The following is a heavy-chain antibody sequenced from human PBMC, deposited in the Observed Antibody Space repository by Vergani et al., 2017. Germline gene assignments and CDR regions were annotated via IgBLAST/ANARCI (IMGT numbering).Heavy chain of an antibody. CDR2: ISGYDGKT. CDR3: ARGGSIAAPSYLYYFYMDV. V-gene: IGHV1-18*01. CDR1: GYSFNSYG. J-gene: IGHJ6*03. D-gene: IGHD6-6*01. Sequence: QVQLVQSGAEMKKPGASVNVSCKTSGYSFNSYGINWVRQAPGQGLEWLGWISGYDGKTKYVEKLQGRITVTIDTSTNSVYMELRGLRSDDTAVYYCARGGSIAAPSYLYYFYMDVWGKGTSVTVSS.